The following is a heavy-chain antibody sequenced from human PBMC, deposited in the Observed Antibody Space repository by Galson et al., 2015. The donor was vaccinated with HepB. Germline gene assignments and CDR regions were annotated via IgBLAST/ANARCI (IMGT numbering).Heavy chain of an antibody. D-gene: IGHD3-3*01. J-gene: IGHJ6*03. CDR3: TRDDGYLYMDV. V-gene: IGHV2-5*02. CDR2: IYWDGSE. CDR1: GFSLSVSGVG. Sequence: PALVKPTQTLTLTCTFSGFSLSVSGVGVGWIRQPPGKALEWLALIYWDGSERYNPSLKTRLSITRDTSKNQVVLTMTNMDPEDTATYYCTRDDGYLYMDVWGQGTTVTVSS.